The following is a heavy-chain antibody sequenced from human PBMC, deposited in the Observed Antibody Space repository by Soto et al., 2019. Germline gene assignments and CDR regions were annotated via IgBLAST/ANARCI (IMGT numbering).Heavy chain of an antibody. V-gene: IGHV3-23*01. D-gene: IGHD4-17*01. CDR1: GFTFGSYA. J-gene: IGHJ6*02. Sequence: PGGSLRLSCAASGFTFGSYAMTWVCQAPGKGLEWVSAISFGGGSTYYADSVKGRFTISRDNSKNTLYLQMTSLRAEDTAVYYCAKNLLLSGSTVVNPIYYYYGMDVWGQGTTVTVSS. CDR3: AKNLLLSGSTVVNPIYYYYGMDV. CDR2: ISFGGGST.